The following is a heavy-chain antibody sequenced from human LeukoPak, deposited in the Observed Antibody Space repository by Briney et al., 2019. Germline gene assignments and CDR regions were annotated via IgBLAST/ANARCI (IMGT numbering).Heavy chain of an antibody. J-gene: IGHJ4*02. D-gene: IGHD3-10*01. CDR1: GYTFTSYG. V-gene: IGHV1-18*01. CDR3: ASGPLWFGELLAYFDY. Sequence: ASVKVPCKASGYTFTSYGTSWVRQAPGQGLEWMGWISAYNGNTNYAQKLQGRVTMTTDTSTSTAYMELRSLRSDDTAVYYCASGPLWFGELLAYFDYWGQGTLVTVSS. CDR2: ISAYNGNT.